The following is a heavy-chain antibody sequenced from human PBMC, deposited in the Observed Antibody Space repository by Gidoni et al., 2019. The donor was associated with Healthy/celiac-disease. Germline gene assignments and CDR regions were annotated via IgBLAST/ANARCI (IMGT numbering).Heavy chain of an antibody. CDR2: IIPIVGTA. J-gene: IGHJ4*02. CDR1: GGTFSSYA. V-gene: IGHV1-69*01. Sequence: QVQLVQSGAAVKKPGSSVKVSCKASGGTFSSYAISWVQQAPGQGLEWMGGIIPIVGTANDAQKFQGRVTITADESTSTAYMELSSLRSEDTAVYYCARGYCSGGSCYSFDYWGQGTLVTVSS. D-gene: IGHD2-15*01. CDR3: ARGYCSGGSCYSFDY.